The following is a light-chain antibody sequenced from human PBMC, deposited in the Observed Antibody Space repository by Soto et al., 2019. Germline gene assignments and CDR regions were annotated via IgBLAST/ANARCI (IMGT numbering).Light chain of an antibody. CDR1: QGIRND. CDR2: AAS. Sequence: DIQMTQSPSSLSASVGDRVTITCRTSQGIRNDLHWYQQKPGKAPKRLIYAASSLQSGVPSRFSGSGSGTEFTLTISSLQTEDFASYYCLQHNSYPLTFGGGTKVEIK. V-gene: IGKV1-17*01. CDR3: LQHNSYPLT. J-gene: IGKJ4*01.